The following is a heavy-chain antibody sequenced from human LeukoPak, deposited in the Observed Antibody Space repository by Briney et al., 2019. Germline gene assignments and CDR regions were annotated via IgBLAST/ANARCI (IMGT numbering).Heavy chain of an antibody. CDR2: IYYSGST. CDR1: GGSISSSSYY. D-gene: IGHD2-2*01. J-gene: IGHJ5*02. CDR3: ARQLIVVVPAAIGGPRFFWFDP. Sequence: PSETLSLTCTVSGGSISSSSYYWGWIRQPPGKGLEWIGSIYYSGSTYYNPSLKSRVTISVDTSKNQFSLKLSSVTAADTAVYYCARQLIVVVPAAIGGPRFFWFDPWGQGTLVTVSS. V-gene: IGHV4-39*01.